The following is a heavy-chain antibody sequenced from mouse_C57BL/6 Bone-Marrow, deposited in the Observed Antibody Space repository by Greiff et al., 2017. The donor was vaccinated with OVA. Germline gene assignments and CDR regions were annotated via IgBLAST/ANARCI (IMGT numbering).Heavy chain of an antibody. J-gene: IGHJ2*01. CDR2: IYPRSGNT. V-gene: IGHV1-81*01. Sequence: VQLKESGAELARPGASVKLSCKASGYTFTSYGISWVKQRTGQGLEWIGEIYPRSGNTYYNEKFKGKATLTADKSSSTAYMELRSLTSEDSAVYFCARRILPFDYWGQGTTLTVSS. CDR3: ARRILPFDY. D-gene: IGHD5-1*01. CDR1: GYTFTSYG.